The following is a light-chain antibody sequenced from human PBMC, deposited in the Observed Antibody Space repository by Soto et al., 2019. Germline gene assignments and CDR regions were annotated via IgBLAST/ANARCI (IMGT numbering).Light chain of an antibody. CDR3: QQYHNWPPQYT. Sequence: EIVMTQSPATLSVSPGERVTLSCGASQTISDNLAWFQQKSGQAPRLLIHGAFKRATGVPDRFSGSGSWTEFTLTISCLQSEDSAVYYCQQYHNWPPQYTFGQGTKLQIK. V-gene: IGKV3-15*01. CDR2: GAF. CDR1: QTISDN. J-gene: IGKJ2*01.